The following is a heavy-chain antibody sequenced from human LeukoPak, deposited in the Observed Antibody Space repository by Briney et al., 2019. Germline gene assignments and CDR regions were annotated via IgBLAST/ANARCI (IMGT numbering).Heavy chain of an antibody. CDR3: AKGKSLPHYYYYGMDV. CDR2: IGGSGDTT. V-gene: IGHV3-23*01. CDR1: GFTFSTSA. Sequence: PGGSLRLSCAASGFTFSTSAMNWVRQAPGKGLEGVSVIGGSGDTTYYADSVRGRFTISRDNFKNTLYLQMNSLTAEDTAIYYCAKGKSLPHYYYYGMDVWGQGTTVTASS. J-gene: IGHJ6*02.